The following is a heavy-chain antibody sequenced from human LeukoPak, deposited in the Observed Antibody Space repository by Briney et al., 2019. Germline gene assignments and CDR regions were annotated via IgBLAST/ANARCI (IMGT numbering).Heavy chain of an antibody. D-gene: IGHD2-21*02. J-gene: IGHJ4*02. V-gene: IGHV1-18*01. Sequence: ASVKVSCKASGYTFTSYGISWVRQAPGRGLEWMGWISAYNGNTNYAQKLQGRVTMTRDTSISTAYMELSRLRSDDTAVYYCARARPYCGGDCYSDYWGQGTLVTVSS. CDR1: GYTFTSYG. CDR2: ISAYNGNT. CDR3: ARARPYCGGDCYSDY.